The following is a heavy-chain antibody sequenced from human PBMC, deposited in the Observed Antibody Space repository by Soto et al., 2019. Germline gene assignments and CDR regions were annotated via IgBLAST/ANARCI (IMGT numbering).Heavy chain of an antibody. V-gene: IGHV4-59*01. J-gene: IGHJ5*02. CDR3: SRDVSCSGGSCYPNDWFDH. Sequence: QVQLQQSGPGLVKPSETLSLTCSVSAGSMRNYYWSWIRQPPGKGLEWIGNVDDSGTTKYNPSLRSRVTISVDTSTNQFSLKLSSVIAADTAVYYCSRDVSCSGGSCYPNDWFDHWGQGTLVTVSS. CDR2: VDDSGTT. CDR1: AGSMRNYY. D-gene: IGHD2-15*01.